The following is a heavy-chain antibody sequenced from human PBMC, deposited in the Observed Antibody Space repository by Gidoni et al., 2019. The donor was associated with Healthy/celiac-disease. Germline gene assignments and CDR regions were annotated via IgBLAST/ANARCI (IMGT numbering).Heavy chain of an antibody. CDR3: ARSSRSGSWASKQYGMDV. D-gene: IGHD3-10*01. CDR1: GFTFRSYD. V-gene: IGHV3-13*01. CDR2: IGPAGDT. J-gene: IGHJ6*02. Sequence: EVQLVESGGGSVQPGGSLRLSCEASGFTFRSYDMHWVRQATGKGLEWVSAIGPAGDTYYPGSVKGRFTISRENAKNSLYLQMNSLRAGDTAVYYCARSSRSGSWASKQYGMDVWGQGTTVTVSS.